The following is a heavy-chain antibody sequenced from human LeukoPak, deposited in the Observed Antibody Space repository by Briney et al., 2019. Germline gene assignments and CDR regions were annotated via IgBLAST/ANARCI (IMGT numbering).Heavy chain of an antibody. CDR2: ISSSGSTI. J-gene: IGHJ4*02. CDR1: GFTFSDYY. V-gene: IGHV3-11*04. Sequence: PGGSLRLSCAASGFTFSDYYMSWIRQAPGKGLEWVSYISSSGSTIKYADSVKGRFTISRDNAKNLLYLQMNSLRVEDTAGYYCARARLYFDYWGQGTLVTVSS. CDR3: ARARLYFDY.